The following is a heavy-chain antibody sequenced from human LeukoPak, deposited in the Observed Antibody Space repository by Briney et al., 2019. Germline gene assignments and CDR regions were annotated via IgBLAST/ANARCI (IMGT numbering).Heavy chain of an antibody. J-gene: IGHJ5*02. D-gene: IGHD2-15*01. Sequence: KPSETLSLTCDVYGGSFSGYYWSWIRQPPGKGLEWIEEINHSGSTNYNPSLKSRVTISVDTSKNQFSLKLSSVTAADTAVYYCARLIGACSGGSCYSNWFDPWGQGTLVTVSS. CDR1: GGSFSGYY. CDR2: INHSGST. CDR3: ARLIGACSGGSCYSNWFDP. V-gene: IGHV4-34*01.